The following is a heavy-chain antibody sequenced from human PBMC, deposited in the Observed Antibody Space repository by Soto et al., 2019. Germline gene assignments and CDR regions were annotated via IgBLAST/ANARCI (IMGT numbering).Heavy chain of an antibody. CDR3: ARCTNIDFWSGSYWLDP. Sequence: ASVKVSCKASGYTFTSYGISWVRQAPGQGLEWMGWISAYNGNTNYAQKLQGRVTMTTDTSTSTAYMELRSLRSDDTAVYSCARCTNIDFWSGSYWLDPWRQRTLVSVS. J-gene: IGHJ5*02. D-gene: IGHD3-3*01. CDR2: ISAYNGNT. V-gene: IGHV1-18*04. CDR1: GYTFTSYG.